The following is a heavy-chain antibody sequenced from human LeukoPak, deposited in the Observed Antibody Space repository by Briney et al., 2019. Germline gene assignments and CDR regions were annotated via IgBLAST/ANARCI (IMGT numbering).Heavy chain of an antibody. Sequence: SETLSLTCTVSGGSISDYYWSWIRQSPGKGLEWIGYIYHSGTTNYNPSLKSRVTISVDTSKNQFSLKLSSVTAADTAVYYCARGIVVVPAATPGYWGQGTLVTVSS. CDR1: GGSISDYY. CDR2: IYHSGTT. D-gene: IGHD2-2*01. CDR3: ARGIVVVPAATPGY. V-gene: IGHV4-59*01. J-gene: IGHJ4*02.